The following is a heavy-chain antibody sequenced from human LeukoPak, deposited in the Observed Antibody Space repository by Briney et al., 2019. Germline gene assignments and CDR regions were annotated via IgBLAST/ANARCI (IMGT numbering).Heavy chain of an antibody. CDR1: GGSISGYY. Sequence: SETLSLTCTVSGGSISGYYWNWIRQPPGKGLKWIGYIYYSGSTNYNPSLKSRVTISVDTSKNQFSLKLSSVTAADTAVYYCARGARVVPAAIYLWGQGTMVTVPS. D-gene: IGHD2-2*01. J-gene: IGHJ3*01. CDR2: IYYSGST. CDR3: ARGARVVPAAIYL. V-gene: IGHV4-59*01.